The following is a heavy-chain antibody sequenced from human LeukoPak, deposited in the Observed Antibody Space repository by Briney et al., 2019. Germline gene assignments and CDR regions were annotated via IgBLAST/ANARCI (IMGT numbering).Heavy chain of an antibody. CDR1: GYTFTSYD. D-gene: IGHD4-11*01. J-gene: IGHJ4*02. Sequence: ASVKVSCKASGYTFTSYDINWVRQATGQGLEWMGWMNPKSGNTGYAQKFQGRVTITRNTSISTAYMELSSLRSEDTAVYYCARVPDSNYPYYFDYWGQGTLVTVSS. CDR2: MNPKSGNT. CDR3: ARVPDSNYPYYFDY. V-gene: IGHV1-8*03.